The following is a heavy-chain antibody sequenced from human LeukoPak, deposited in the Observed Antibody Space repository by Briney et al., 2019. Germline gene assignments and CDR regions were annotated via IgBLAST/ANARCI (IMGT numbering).Heavy chain of an antibody. D-gene: IGHD1-26*01. Sequence: GASVKVSCKASGGTFSSYAISWVRQAPGQGLEWMGGIIPIFGTANYAQKFQGRVTITADKSTSTAYMELSSLRSEDTAVYYCARDGQWELPVPYYFDYWGQGTLVIVSS. V-gene: IGHV1-69*06. J-gene: IGHJ4*02. CDR3: ARDGQWELPVPYYFDY. CDR2: IIPIFGTA. CDR1: GGTFSSYA.